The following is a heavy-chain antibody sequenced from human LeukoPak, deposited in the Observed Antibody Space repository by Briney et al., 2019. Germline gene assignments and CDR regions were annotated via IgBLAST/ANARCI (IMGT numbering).Heavy chain of an antibody. CDR3: ARDRSGYRYFDY. CDR1: GFTFSSYG. CDR2: IWYDGTNK. J-gene: IGHJ4*02. D-gene: IGHD3-3*01. V-gene: IGHV3-33*01. Sequence: PGRSLRLSCAASGFTFSSYGMHWVRQAPGKGLEWVAIIWYDGTNKYYADSVKGRFTISRDNSKNTRYLQMNSLRVEDTAVYYCARDRSGYRYFDYWGQGTLVTVSS.